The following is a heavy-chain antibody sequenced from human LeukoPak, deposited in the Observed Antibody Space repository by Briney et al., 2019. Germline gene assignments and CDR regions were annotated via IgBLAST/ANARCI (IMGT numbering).Heavy chain of an antibody. V-gene: IGHV4-30-2*01. D-gene: IGHD2-2*01. CDR2: IYHSGST. Sequence: ASETLSLTCAVSGGSISSGGYSWSWIRQPPGKGLEWIGYIYHSGSTYYNPSLKSRVTISVDRSKNQFSLKLSSVTAADTAVYYCARGNPIVVVPAAMSYFDYWGQGTLVTVSS. CDR1: GGSISSGGYS. J-gene: IGHJ4*02. CDR3: ARGNPIVVVPAAMSYFDY.